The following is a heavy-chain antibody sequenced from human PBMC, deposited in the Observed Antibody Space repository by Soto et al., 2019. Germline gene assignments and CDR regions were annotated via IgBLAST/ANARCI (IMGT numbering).Heavy chain of an antibody. CDR2: IIYSGST. D-gene: IGHD2-8*01. V-gene: IGHV4-59*01. Sequence: SETLSLTCTVSGGSFGNYYWNWVRQPPGKGLEWIGDIIYSGSTNYSPSLKSRVTLLVDTSKNQFSLKLSSVTAADTAVYYCARVLVDGNYYYGMDVWRQGTTVTVSS. CDR3: ARVLVDGNYYYGMDV. J-gene: IGHJ6*02. CDR1: GGSFGNYY.